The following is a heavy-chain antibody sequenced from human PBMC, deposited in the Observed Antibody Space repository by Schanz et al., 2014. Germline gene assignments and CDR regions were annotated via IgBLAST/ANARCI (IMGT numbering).Heavy chain of an antibody. J-gene: IGHJ6*02. V-gene: IGHV3-23*04. Sequence: DVQLVDSGGDLVQPGGSLRLSCAASGFTFGNYAMNWVRQAPGKGLEWVSTISGSGSTTYYADSAKGRFTISRDNSRNTLSLQMNSLRAEDTAVYYCTKDTIGYQKPIDVWGQGTTVTVSS. CDR3: TKDTIGYQKPIDV. CDR1: GFTFGNYA. D-gene: IGHD2-8*01. CDR2: ISGSGSTT.